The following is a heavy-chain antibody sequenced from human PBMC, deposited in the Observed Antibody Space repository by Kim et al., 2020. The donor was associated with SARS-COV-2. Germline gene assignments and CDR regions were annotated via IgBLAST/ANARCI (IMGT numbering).Heavy chain of an antibody. CDR3: ARGRGGFDS. CDR2: IFHSGNT. D-gene: IGHD3-10*01. Sequence: SETLSLTCTVSGGSISSYYWSWIRQSPGKGLEWIGYIFHSGNTNYNPSLQSRVAISIDTSKRQFSLKVNSVTTADTAAYYCARGRGGFDSWGQGALVTVS. CDR1: GGSISSYY. J-gene: IGHJ4*02. V-gene: IGHV4-59*01.